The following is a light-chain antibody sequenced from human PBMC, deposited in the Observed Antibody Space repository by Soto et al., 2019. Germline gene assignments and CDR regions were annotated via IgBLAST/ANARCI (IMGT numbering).Light chain of an antibody. CDR3: QQYNNWPPT. CDR2: GAS. V-gene: IGKV3-15*01. CDR1: QTVNNNY. Sequence: EIVMTQSPATLSVSPGERATLSCRASQTVNNNYLAWCQQKPGQAPRLLINGASTRATGIPARLSGSGSGTEFTLTISSLQSEDFAVYYCQQYNNWPPTFGQGTRLEIK. J-gene: IGKJ5*01.